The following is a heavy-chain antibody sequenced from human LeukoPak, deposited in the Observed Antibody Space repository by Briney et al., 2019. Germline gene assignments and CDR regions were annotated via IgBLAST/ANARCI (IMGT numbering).Heavy chain of an antibody. V-gene: IGHV4-59*01. CDR1: GGSISSYY. D-gene: IGHD6-19*01. CDR3: ARGDIAVAGTYYFDY. CDR2: IYYGGST. J-gene: IGHJ4*02. Sequence: SETLSLTCTVSGGSISSYYWSWIRQPPGKGLEWIDYIYYGGSTNYNPSLKSRVTISVDTSKNQFSLKLRSVTAADTAVYYCARGDIAVAGTYYFDYWGQGTLVTVSS.